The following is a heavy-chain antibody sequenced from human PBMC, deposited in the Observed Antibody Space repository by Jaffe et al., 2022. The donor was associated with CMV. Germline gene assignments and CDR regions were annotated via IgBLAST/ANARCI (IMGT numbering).Heavy chain of an antibody. CDR2: INPNSGGT. V-gene: IGHV1-2*04. CDR1: GYTFTGYY. D-gene: IGHD5-18*01. Sequence: QVQLVQSGAEVKKPGASVKVSCKASGYTFTGYYMHWVRQAPGQGLEWMGWINPNSGGTNYAQKFQGWVTMTRDTSISTAYMELSRLRSDDTAVYYCARGLVDTAMVPNWYFDLWGRGTLVTVSS. CDR3: ARGLVDTAMVPNWYFDL. J-gene: IGHJ2*01.